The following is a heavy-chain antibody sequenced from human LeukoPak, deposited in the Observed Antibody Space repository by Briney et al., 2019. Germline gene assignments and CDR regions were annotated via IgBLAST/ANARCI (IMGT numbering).Heavy chain of an antibody. Sequence: SETLSLTCAVYGGSFSGYYWSWIRQPLGKGLEWIGEINHSENTDYNPSLKSRVTISVDTSKNQLSLKLSSVTAADTAVYYCARHLRWRTSFSPFDYWGQGTLVTVSS. V-gene: IGHV4-34*01. D-gene: IGHD3/OR15-3a*01. CDR1: GGSFSGYY. CDR2: INHSENT. J-gene: IGHJ4*02. CDR3: ARHLRWRTSFSPFDY.